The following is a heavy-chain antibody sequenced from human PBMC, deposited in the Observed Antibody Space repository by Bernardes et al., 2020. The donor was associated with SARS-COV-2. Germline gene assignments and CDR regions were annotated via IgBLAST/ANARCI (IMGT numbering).Heavy chain of an antibody. Sequence: SETLSLTRSVSGGSINSYYWSWIRQPPGKGLEWIGYIFYSETTNYNPSLRSRVTMSIDTSKTQFSLKLTSVTAADTAIYYCSGTWGDFSYYGLDVWGPGTTVSVSS. J-gene: IGHJ6*02. CDR3: SGTWGDFSYYGLDV. CDR2: IFYSETT. V-gene: IGHV4-59*01. CDR1: GGSINSYY. D-gene: IGHD3-16*01.